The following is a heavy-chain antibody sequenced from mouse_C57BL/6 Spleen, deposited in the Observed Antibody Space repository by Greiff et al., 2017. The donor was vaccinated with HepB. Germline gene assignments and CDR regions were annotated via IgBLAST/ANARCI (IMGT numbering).Heavy chain of an antibody. V-gene: IGHV1-52*01. Sequence: VQLQQSGAELVRPGSSVKLSCKASGYTFTSYWMHWVKQRPIQGLEWIGNIDPSDSETHYNQKFKDKATLTVDKSSSTAYMQLSSLTSEDSAVYYCARPGNGWYFDVWGTGTTVTVSS. J-gene: IGHJ1*03. CDR1: GYTFTSYW. CDR2: IDPSDSET. D-gene: IGHD2-1*01. CDR3: ARPGNGWYFDV.